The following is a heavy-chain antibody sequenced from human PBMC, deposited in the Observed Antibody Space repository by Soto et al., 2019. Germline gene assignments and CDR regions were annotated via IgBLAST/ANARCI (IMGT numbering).Heavy chain of an antibody. J-gene: IGHJ4*02. CDR1: GFAFTSYW. CDR3: AKHEGYCSSTTCYNFDY. D-gene: IGHD2-2*01. V-gene: IGHV5-51*01. CDR2: IYPGDSDT. Sequence: GESLKISCKASGFAFTSYWIAWVRQMPGKGLEWMGIIYPGDSDTSYSPSFQGQVTISADKSINTAYLQWSSLKASDTAMYYCAKHEGYCSSTTCYNFDYWGQGTLVTVSS.